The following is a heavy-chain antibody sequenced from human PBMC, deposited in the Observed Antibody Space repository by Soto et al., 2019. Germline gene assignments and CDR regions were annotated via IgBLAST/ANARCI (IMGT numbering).Heavy chain of an antibody. CDR2: ISRLGSYR. CDR1: GITFSDYD. V-gene: IGHV3-11*05. D-gene: IGHD1-7*01. CDR3: ARAAGNYDFDY. Sequence: QVQLVESGGGLVKPGGSLRLSCEASGITFSDYDMSWIRQAPGEGLEWVSHISRLGSYRNYADSVKGRFTISRDNAKNSMFLQMTGLRGEDTAVYYGARAAGNYDFDYWGQGTLVTVSS. J-gene: IGHJ4*02.